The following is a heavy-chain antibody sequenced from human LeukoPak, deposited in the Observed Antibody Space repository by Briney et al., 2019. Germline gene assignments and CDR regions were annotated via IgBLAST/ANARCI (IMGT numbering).Heavy chain of an antibody. CDR2: IKQDESEI. CDR3: ARVPEYMDILIAYSTTPDY. CDR1: GFTFSRYW. Sequence: GGSLRLSCVASGFTFSRYWMSWVRQAPDKGLEWVANIKQDESEIYSVDSVKGRFTISRDNAKNSLYLQMNSLRAEDTAVYYCARVPEYMDILIAYSTTPDYWGQGTLVTVSS. D-gene: IGHD3-9*01. J-gene: IGHJ4*02. V-gene: IGHV3-7*01.